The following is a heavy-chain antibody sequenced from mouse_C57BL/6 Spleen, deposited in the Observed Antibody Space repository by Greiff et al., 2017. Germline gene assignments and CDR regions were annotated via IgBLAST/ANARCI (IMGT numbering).Heavy chain of an antibody. CDR1: GYAFSSSW. D-gene: IGHD1-1*01. Sequence: VHLVESGPELVKPGASVKISCKASGYAFSSSWMNWVKQRPGKGLEWIGRIYPGDGDTNYNGKFKGKATLTADKSSSTAYMQLSSLTSEDSAVYVCARDYYGSSYCFDYWGQGTTLTVSS. CDR3: ARDYYGSSYCFDY. J-gene: IGHJ2*01. CDR2: IYPGDGDT. V-gene: IGHV1-82*01.